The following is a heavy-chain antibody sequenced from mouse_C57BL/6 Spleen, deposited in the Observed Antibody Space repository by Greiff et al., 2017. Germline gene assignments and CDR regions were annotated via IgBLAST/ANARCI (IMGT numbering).Heavy chain of an antibody. D-gene: IGHD1-1*01. J-gene: IGHJ1*03. V-gene: IGHV15-2*01. CDR2: ILPSIGRT. Sequence: VQLQQSGSELRSPGSSVKLSCKDFDSEVFPIAYMSWVRQKPGHGFEWIGGILPSIGRTIYGEKFEDKATLDADTLSNTAYLELNSLTSEDSAIYYCARGSSPHWYFDVWGTGTTVTVSS. CDR1: DSEVFPIAY. CDR3: ARGSSPHWYFDV.